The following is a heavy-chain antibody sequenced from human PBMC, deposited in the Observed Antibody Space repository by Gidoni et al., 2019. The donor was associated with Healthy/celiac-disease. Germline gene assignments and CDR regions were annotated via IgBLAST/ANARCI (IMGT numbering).Heavy chain of an antibody. Sequence: QVQLQQWGAGLLKPSATLSLTCAVYGGSFSGYYWSWIRQPPGKGLEWIGEINHSGSTNYNPSLKSRVTISVDTSKNQFSLKLSSVTAADTAVYYCASRGGIVVVPAALDYWGQGTLVTVSS. V-gene: IGHV4-34*01. CDR2: INHSGST. CDR1: GGSFSGYY. D-gene: IGHD2-2*01. CDR3: ASRGGIVVVPAALDY. J-gene: IGHJ4*02.